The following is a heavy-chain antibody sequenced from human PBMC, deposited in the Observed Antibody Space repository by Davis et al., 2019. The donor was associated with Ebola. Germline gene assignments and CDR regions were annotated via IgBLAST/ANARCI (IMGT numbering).Heavy chain of an antibody. J-gene: IGHJ4*02. CDR1: EFTFSSYS. D-gene: IGHD6-13*01. V-gene: IGHV3-48*01. Sequence: PGGSLRLSCAASEFTFSSYSMNWVRQAPGKGLEWVSYISDSSTTIYYADSVKGRFTISRDNAKNSLYLQMNSLRAEDTAVYYCARGPSTGNSFSYWGQGTLATVSS. CDR2: ISDSSTTI. CDR3: ARGPSTGNSFSY.